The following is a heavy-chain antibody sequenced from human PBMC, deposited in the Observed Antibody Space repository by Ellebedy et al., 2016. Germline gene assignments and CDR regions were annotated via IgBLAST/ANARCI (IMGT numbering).Heavy chain of an antibody. CDR3: ATGRVTITTYYFDY. D-gene: IGHD4-11*01. CDR2: ILNDGTNK. J-gene: IGHJ4*02. CDR1: GFTFSSYA. V-gene: IGHV3-30-3*01. Sequence: GGSLRLSCAASGFTFSSYAMHWVRQAPGKGLEWVAVILNDGTNKYYTDSVKGRFTISRDNSKNTLYLQMNSLRAEDTAVYYCATGRVTITTYYFDYWGQGTLVTVSS.